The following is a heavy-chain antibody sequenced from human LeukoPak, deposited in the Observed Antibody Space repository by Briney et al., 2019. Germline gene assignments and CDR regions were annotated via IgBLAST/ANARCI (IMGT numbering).Heavy chain of an antibody. D-gene: IGHD5-12*01. Sequence: GGSLRLSCSASGFTFSNYGMHWVRQAPGKGLEWVAFIRYDGSNKYFADPLKGRFTISRDNAKNSLYLQMNNLRGEDTAVYYCARGGFAGAFDYWGQGTLVTVSS. CDR2: IRYDGSNK. CDR3: ARGGFAGAFDY. J-gene: IGHJ4*02. V-gene: IGHV3-30*02. CDR1: GFTFSNYG.